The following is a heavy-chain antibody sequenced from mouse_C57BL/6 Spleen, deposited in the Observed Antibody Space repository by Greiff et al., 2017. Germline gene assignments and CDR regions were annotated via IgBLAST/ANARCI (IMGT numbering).Heavy chain of an antibody. CDR3: ARCYGRGYFDV. Sequence: QVQLQQPGAELVKPGASVKMSCKVSGYSFTSYWITWVKQWPGQGLEWIGDIYPGSGSTNYNEQFMSKATLTVDTSSSTAYMQLSGLTSEDSAVYNCARCYGRGYFDVWGTGTTVTVSS. D-gene: IGHD1-1*01. V-gene: IGHV1-55*01. CDR1: GYSFTSYW. CDR2: IYPGSGST. J-gene: IGHJ1*03.